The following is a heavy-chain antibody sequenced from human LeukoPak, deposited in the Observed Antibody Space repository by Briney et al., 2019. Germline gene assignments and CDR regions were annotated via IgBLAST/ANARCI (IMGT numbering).Heavy chain of an antibody. D-gene: IGHD3-10*01. CDR1: GYSISSGYY. CDR3: TRAPYYYGSGSYEDY. J-gene: IGHJ4*02. CDR2: IYHSGST. Sequence: PSETLSLTCTVSGYSISSGYYWGWIRQPPGKGLEWIGSIYHSGSTYYNPSLKSRVTISVDTSKNQFSLKLSSVTAADTAVYYCTRAPYYYGSGSYEDYWGQGTLVTVSS. V-gene: IGHV4-38-2*02.